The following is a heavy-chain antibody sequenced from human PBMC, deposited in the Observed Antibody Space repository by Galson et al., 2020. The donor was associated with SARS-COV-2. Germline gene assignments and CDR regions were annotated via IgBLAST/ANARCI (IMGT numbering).Heavy chain of an antibody. V-gene: IGHV4-30-2*01. CDR3: ARSKVVPAAMFGFYFDY. CDR1: GGSISSGGYS. D-gene: IGHD2-2*01. CDR2: IYHSGST. J-gene: IGHJ4*02. Sequence: SETLSLTCAVSGGSISSGGYSWSWIRQPPGKGLEWIGYIYHSGSTYYNPSLKSRVTISVDRSKNQFSLKLSSVTAADTAVYYCARSKVVPAAMFGFYFDYWGQGTLVTVSS.